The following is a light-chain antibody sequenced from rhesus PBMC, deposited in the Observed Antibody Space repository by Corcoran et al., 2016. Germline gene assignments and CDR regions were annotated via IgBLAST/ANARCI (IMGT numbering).Light chain of an antibody. J-gene: IGKJ2*01. CDR3: QQNYNSPFT. Sequence: QMTQSPSFLSASLGDRVAVTCRASQAINSKLSWYQQRPGKAPTLLIYEASSLQTGVSYRFSVSGSGTDFTLTISSLQTEDVAVYYCQQNYNSPFTFGQGTKLEIK. CDR1: QAINSK. CDR2: EAS. V-gene: IGKV1-94*01.